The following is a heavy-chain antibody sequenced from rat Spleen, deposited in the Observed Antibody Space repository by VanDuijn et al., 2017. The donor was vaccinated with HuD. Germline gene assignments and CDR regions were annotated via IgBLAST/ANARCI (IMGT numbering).Heavy chain of an antibody. J-gene: IGHJ3*01. D-gene: IGHD1-4*01. V-gene: IGHV2S12*01. Sequence: QVQVKESGPGLVQPSQTLSLTCTVSGFSLTSNGVSWVRQTPGTGLEWIAAISSGGSTYYNSAIKSRLSISRDTSKSQVFLKMNSLQTEDTAIYFCIRESLPGYNSHWFVYWGQGTLVTVSS. CDR3: IRESLPGYNSHWFVY. CDR2: ISSGGST. CDR1: GFSLTSNG.